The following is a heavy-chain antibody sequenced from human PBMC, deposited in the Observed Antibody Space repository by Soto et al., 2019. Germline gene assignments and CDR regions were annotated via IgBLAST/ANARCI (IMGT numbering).Heavy chain of an antibody. V-gene: IGHV5-51*01. CDR1: GYSFTSYW. CDR3: ARSSLPGTAASDFDS. J-gene: IGHJ4*02. D-gene: IGHD6-13*01. CDR2: IYPGDSDT. Sequence: GESLKISCQGSGYSFTSYWIGWVRQMPGKGLEWMGIIYPGDSDTRYSPSFQGQVTISADKSISTAYLQWSSLKASDTAMYYCARSSLPGTAASDFDSWGQGTLVTVSS.